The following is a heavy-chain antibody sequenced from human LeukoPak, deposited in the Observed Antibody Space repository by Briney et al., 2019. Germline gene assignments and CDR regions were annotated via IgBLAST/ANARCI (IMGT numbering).Heavy chain of an antibody. V-gene: IGHV3-11*04. CDR3: ARGGLYDYVRGSYRRQSFDY. D-gene: IGHD3-16*02. CDR1: GLTVSSSY. J-gene: IGHJ4*02. Sequence: PGGSLRLSCAASGLTVSSSYMSWVRQAPGKGLEWVSYISSSGSNIYYADSVKGRFTISRDNAKNSLYLQMNSLRDEDTAVYYCARGGLYDYVRGSYRRQSFDYWGQGTLVTVSS. CDR2: ISSSGSNI.